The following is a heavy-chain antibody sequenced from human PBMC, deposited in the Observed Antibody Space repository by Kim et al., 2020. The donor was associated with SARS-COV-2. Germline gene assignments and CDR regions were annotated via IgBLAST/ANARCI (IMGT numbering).Heavy chain of an antibody. D-gene: IGHD1-26*01. V-gene: IGHV4-4*07. Sequence: GNTNYNPSLRSRVTMAVDTPNNQFSLKLTSVTAADTAVYYCARLIGGNLDYWGQGTLVTVSS. CDR3: ARLIGGNLDY. J-gene: IGHJ4*02. CDR2: GNT.